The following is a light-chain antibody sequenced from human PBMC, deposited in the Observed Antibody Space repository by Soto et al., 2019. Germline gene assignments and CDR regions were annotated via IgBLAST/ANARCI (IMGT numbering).Light chain of an antibody. CDR2: EVS. J-gene: IGLJ1*01. CDR1: SSDVGSYNF. V-gene: IGLV2-23*02. CDR3: CADAGRSTYV. Sequence: QSALTQPASVSGSPGQSITISCTRTSSDVGSYNFVSWYQQHPGEVPKVMIYEVSKRPSGVSDRFSGSKSGNTASLTISWLQAEDEADYYCCADAGRSTYVFGTGTKVPVL.